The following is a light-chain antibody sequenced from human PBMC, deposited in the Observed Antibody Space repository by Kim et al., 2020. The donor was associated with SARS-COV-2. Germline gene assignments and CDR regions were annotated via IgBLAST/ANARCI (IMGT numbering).Light chain of an antibody. V-gene: IGKV3-15*01. CDR2: GAS. CDR3: HQYNNWPLT. J-gene: IGKJ4*01. CDR1: QSVSSN. Sequence: STAPGERATLAGRASQSVSSNLTWCQQKPGQAPRLLIYGASTRATGIQARFSGRGSGTQFTLTISSLQSEDFAVDYCHQYNNWPLTFGGGTRLEI.